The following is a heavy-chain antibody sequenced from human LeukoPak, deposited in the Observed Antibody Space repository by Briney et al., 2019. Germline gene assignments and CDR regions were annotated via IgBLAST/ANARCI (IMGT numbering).Heavy chain of an antibody. D-gene: IGHD2-15*01. J-gene: IGHJ4*02. Sequence: ASVKVSCKASGYTFTSYGISWVRQAPGQGLEWMGWISAYNGNTNYAQKFQGRVTITTDESTSTAYMELSSLRSEDTAVYYCARVPRCCSEPYDYWGQGTLVTVSS. CDR2: ISAYNGNT. V-gene: IGHV1-18*01. CDR1: GYTFTSYG. CDR3: ARVPRCCSEPYDY.